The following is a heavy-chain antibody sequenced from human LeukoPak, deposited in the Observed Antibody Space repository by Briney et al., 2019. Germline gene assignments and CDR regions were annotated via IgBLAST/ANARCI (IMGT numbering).Heavy chain of an antibody. V-gene: IGHV1-69*05. CDR1: GGTFSSYA. J-gene: IGHJ4*02. CDR3: ARGLFAPYNWNDEHPYYIDY. D-gene: IGHD1-1*01. Sequence: SVKVSCKASGGTFSSYAISWVRQAPGQGLEWMGGIIPIFGTANYAQKFQGRVTITTDESTSTAYMELSSLRSEDTAVYYCARGLFAPYNWNDEHPYYIDYWGQGTLVTVSS. CDR2: IIPIFGTA.